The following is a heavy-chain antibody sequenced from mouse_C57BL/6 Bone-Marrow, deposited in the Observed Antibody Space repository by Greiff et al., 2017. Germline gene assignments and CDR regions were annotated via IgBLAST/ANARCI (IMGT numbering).Heavy chain of an antibody. CDR2: IYPRSGNT. CDR1: GYTFTSYG. CDR3: ARKDYYAMDY. J-gene: IGHJ4*01. V-gene: IGHV1-81*01. Sequence: QVQLQQPGAELARPGASVKLSCKASGYTFTSYGISWVKKSTGQGLEWIGEIYPRSGNTYYNEKFKGKATLTADNSSSTAYMELRSLTSEDSAVYFCARKDYYAMDYWGQGTSVTVSS.